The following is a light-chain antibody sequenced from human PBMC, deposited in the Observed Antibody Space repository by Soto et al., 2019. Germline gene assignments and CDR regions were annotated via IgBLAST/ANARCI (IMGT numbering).Light chain of an antibody. V-gene: IGKV3-20*01. J-gene: IGKJ1*01. Sequence: EIGLTHSPGTLSLSPGERAILSCRASPSVDSRYFGWYQQRPGQPPRLLLYGVSTRPTGIPDRFSGSGSGTEFILTNTSLDPDDFALYYCQQYGVCWTFGQGTKVEI. CDR1: PSVDSRY. CDR3: QQYGVCWT. CDR2: GVS.